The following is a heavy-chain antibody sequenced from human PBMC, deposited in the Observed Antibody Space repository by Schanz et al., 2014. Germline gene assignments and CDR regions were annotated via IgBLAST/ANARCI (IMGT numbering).Heavy chain of an antibody. CDR3: AQTRGTFMVPIDN. CDR1: GFIVSSTY. Sequence: EVQLVESGGDLVQPGGSQRLSCAASGFIVSSTYMTWVRQAPGKGLEWVSIIYSGVSTYYADSVKGRFTISRDNSKNTVYLQMNSLRGEDTGMYYCAQTRGTFMVPIDNWGQGVRXIVSS. D-gene: IGHD3-3*02. CDR2: IYSGVST. J-gene: IGHJ4*02. V-gene: IGHV3-66*01.